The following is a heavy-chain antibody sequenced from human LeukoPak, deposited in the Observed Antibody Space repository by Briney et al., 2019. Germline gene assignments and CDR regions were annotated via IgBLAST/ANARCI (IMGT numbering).Heavy chain of an antibody. CDR2: IRYDGSNK. Sequence: PGGSLRLSCAASGFTFSNYVMHWVRQAPGKGLEWVAFIRYDGSNKYYADSVKGRFTISRDNSKNTLYLQMNSLRAEDTAVYYCAKDSGRIAVAGTIDYWGQGTLVTVSS. D-gene: IGHD6-19*01. CDR1: GFTFSNYV. J-gene: IGHJ4*02. CDR3: AKDSGRIAVAGTIDY. V-gene: IGHV3-30*02.